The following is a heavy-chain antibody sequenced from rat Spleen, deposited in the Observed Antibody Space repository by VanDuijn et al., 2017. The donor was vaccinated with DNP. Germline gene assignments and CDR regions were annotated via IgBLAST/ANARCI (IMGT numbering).Heavy chain of an antibody. CDR2: ISPSGGNA. CDR1: GFTFSNFV. Sequence: EVQLVESGGGLVQPGRSLKLSCAASGFTFSNFVMHWIRQAPAQGLEWVASISPSGGNAYYRDSVKGRFTISRDNAKTTLYLQMDSLRSEDTATYYCTTLYFYKGYFDYWGQGVMVTVSS. CDR3: TTLYFYKGYFDY. D-gene: IGHD1-1*01. J-gene: IGHJ2*01. V-gene: IGHV5-19*01.